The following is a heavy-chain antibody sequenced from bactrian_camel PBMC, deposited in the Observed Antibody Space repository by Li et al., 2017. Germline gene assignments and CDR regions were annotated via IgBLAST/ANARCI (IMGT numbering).Heavy chain of an antibody. D-gene: IGHD5*01. CDR2: IDTGGGST. CDR1: GYTYGITC. V-gene: IGHV3S28*01. J-gene: IGHJ4*01. CDR3: AADGVMADMIMGVPACSFEYDY. Sequence: QLVESGGGSVRAGGSLRLSCLAIGYTYGITCMGWFRQAPGKEREGVAVIDTGGGSTYYADSVKGRFTISQDNAKNELYLQMNNLKPEDTGIYYCAADGVMADMIMGVPACSFEYDYWGQGTQVTVS.